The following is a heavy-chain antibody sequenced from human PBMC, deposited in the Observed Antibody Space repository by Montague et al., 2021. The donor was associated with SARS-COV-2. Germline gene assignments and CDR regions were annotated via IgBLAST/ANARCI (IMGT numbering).Heavy chain of an antibody. V-gene: IGHV6-1*01. Sequence: CAISGDSVSTNSGTWNWVRLSPSRGLEWLGRTYYRSEWYSDYSVSVKSRISINPDTSKNQFSLQLNSVTPEDTAVYYCARAERGSCGDGTCYQHFFNYWGQGTLVTVSS. D-gene: IGHD2-15*01. CDR1: GDSVSTNSGT. J-gene: IGHJ4*02. CDR3: ARAERGSCGDGTCYQHFFNY. CDR2: TYYRSEWYS.